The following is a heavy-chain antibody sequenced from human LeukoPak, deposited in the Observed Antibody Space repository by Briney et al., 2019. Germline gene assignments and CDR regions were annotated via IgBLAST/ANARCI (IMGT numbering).Heavy chain of an antibody. CDR2: ISHSGTT. D-gene: IGHD3-10*01. Sequence: SETLSLTCAVSGYSISSGYYWGWIRQPPGKGPQWIGRISHSGTTNYNPSLKSRVTISIDTSKNQFSLKLSSVTAADTAVYYCARYDSGSYFDNWGQGTLVTVSS. CDR3: ARYDSGSYFDN. CDR1: GYSISSGYY. J-gene: IGHJ4*02. V-gene: IGHV4-38-2*01.